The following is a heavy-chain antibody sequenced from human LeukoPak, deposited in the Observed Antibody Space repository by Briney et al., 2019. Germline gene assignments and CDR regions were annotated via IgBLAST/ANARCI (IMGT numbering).Heavy chain of an antibody. J-gene: IGHJ4*02. Sequence: ASVKVSCKASGYTFTGYYMHWVRQAPGQGLEWMGWINPNSGGTNYAQKFQGRVTMTRDTSISTAYMELSRLRSDDTAVYYCARVAIVGATEDFDYWGQGTLFTVSS. CDR1: GYTFTGYY. D-gene: IGHD1-26*01. V-gene: IGHV1-2*02. CDR2: INPNSGGT. CDR3: ARVAIVGATEDFDY.